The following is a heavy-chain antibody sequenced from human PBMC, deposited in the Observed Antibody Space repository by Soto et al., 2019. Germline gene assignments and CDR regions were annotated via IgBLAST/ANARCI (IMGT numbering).Heavy chain of an antibody. CDR2: MNPNSGNT. CDR3: ARDLRYDSSGYYVY. D-gene: IGHD3-22*01. V-gene: IGHV1-8*01. CDR1: GYTCTIYD. Sequence: ASVKVSCKASGYTCTIYDINWVLQATGQGLEWMGWMNPNSGNTGYAQKFQGRVTMTRNTSISTAYMELSSLRSEDTAVYYCARDLRYDSSGYYVYWGQGTLVTVSS. J-gene: IGHJ4*02.